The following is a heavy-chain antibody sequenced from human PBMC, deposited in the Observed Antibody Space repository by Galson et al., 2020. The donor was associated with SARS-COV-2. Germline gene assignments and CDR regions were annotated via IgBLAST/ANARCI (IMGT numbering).Heavy chain of an antibody. CDR1: ANSISSGSYS. J-gene: IGHJ3*02. V-gene: IGHV4-30-2*01. CDR2: ISHSGGP. CDR3: ARLHYGEYAPEACDI. Sequence: SETLSLTCAVPANSISSGSYSWNWIRQPPGKGLEWIGYISHSGGPNYNPSIKRRVTISGARSKNQFSLRLRSVTAADTAVYYCARLHYGEYAPEACDIWGPGTRVTVAS. D-gene: IGHD4-17*01.